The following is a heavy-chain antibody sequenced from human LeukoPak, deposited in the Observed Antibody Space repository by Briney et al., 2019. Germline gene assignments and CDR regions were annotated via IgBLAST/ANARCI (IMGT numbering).Heavy chain of an antibody. CDR1: GFTFSSYS. V-gene: IGHV3-21*01. Sequence: GGSLRLSCAASGFTFSSYSMNWVRQAPGKGLEWVSSIGSSSSYIYYADSVKGRFTISRDNAKNSLYLQMNSLRAEDTAVYYCARDGTPGGINWFDPWGQGTLVTVSS. J-gene: IGHJ5*02. CDR3: ARDGTPGGINWFDP. D-gene: IGHD1-1*01. CDR2: IGSSSSYI.